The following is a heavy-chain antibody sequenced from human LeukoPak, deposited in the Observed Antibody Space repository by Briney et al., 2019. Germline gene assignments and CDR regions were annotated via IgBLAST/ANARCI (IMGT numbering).Heavy chain of an antibody. CDR3: ARGGVSRAAFDV. V-gene: IGHV3-7*05. J-gene: IGHJ3*01. CDR2: IKEDGSEK. CDR1: GFSFSTAW. Sequence: GGSLRLSCAASGFSFSTAWLNWVRQAPGKGPEWVAYIKEDGSEKRYVDCVKGRLTISRDKAKNSLYLQMDSLRVEDTAVYYCARGGVSRAAFDVWGQGTMVTVSS.